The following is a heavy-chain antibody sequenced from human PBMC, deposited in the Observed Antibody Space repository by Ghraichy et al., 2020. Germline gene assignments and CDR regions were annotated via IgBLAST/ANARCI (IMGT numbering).Heavy chain of an antibody. V-gene: IGHV3-9*01. CDR1: GFTFDDYA. Sequence: GGSLRLSCAASGFTFDDYAMHWVRQAPGKGLEWVSGISWNSGSIGYADSVKGRFTISRDNAKNSLYLQMNSLRAEDTALYYCAKDISPLEHGYFDYWGQGTLVTVSS. CDR2: ISWNSGSI. CDR3: AKDISPLEHGYFDY. J-gene: IGHJ4*02. D-gene: IGHD1/OR15-1a*01.